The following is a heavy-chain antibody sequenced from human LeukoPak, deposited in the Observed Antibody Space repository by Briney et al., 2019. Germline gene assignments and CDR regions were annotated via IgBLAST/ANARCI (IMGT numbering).Heavy chain of an antibody. CDR2: ISYSGST. J-gene: IGHJ3*02. V-gene: IGHV4-59*01. CDR3: ARDSSLTGTSSDAFDI. D-gene: IGHD2-2*01. CDR1: GGSISSYY. Sequence: SETLSLTCTVSGGSISSYYWSWIRQPPGKGLEWIGYISYSGSTNYNPSLKSRVTISVDTSKNQISLRLSSVTAADTAVYYCARDSSLTGTSSDAFDIWGQGTMVTVSS.